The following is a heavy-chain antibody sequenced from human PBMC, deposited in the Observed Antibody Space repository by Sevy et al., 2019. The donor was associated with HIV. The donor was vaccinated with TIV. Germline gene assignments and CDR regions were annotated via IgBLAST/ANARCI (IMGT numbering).Heavy chain of an antibody. CDR3: ARDFFIQTERLHYYGMDV. Sequence: ASVKVSCKASGYTFTGYYMHWVRQAPGQGLEWMGRINPNSGGTNYAQKFQGRVTMTRDTSISTAYMELSRLRSDDTAVYYCARDFFIQTERLHYYGMDVWGQGTTVTVSS. J-gene: IGHJ6*02. CDR1: GYTFTGYY. D-gene: IGHD2-21*01. CDR2: INPNSGGT. V-gene: IGHV1-2*06.